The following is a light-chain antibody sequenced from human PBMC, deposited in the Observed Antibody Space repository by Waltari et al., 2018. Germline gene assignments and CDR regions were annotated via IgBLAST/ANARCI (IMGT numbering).Light chain of an antibody. J-gene: IGKJ4*01. CDR2: GAS. Sequence: EKVMTQSPATLSVSPGERATLSSRASQSVSSNLAWYQQKPGQAPRLLIYGASTRATGISARFSGSGSGTEFTLTISSLQSEDFAVYYCQQYNNWPLTFGGGTTVEIK. V-gene: IGKV3-15*01. CDR3: QQYNNWPLT. CDR1: QSVSSN.